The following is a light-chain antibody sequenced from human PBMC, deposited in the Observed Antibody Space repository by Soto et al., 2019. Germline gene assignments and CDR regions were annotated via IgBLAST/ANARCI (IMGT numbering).Light chain of an antibody. CDR2: DAS. CDR1: QSIRTS. Sequence: EVVLTQSPATLSSSPGERATLSGRASQSIRTSLAWYQQKPGQAPRLVIFDASNRANGVPARFGGSGSGTDFTLTINSLEPEDFAVYYCQQRNVWPPITFGQGTRLEIK. CDR3: QQRNVWPPIT. J-gene: IGKJ5*01. V-gene: IGKV3-11*01.